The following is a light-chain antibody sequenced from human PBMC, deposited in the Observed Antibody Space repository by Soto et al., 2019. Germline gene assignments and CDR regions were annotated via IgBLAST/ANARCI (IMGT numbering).Light chain of an antibody. J-gene: IGKJ4*01. CDR2: GAS. Sequence: EIVLTQSPATLSLSPGETATLSCRASQSVSSYLAWYQQKPGQAPRLLIYGASTGATGIPARFSGSGSGTEFILTISSLQSEDFAVYYCQQYSKWPLTFGGGTKVEIK. CDR3: QQYSKWPLT. V-gene: IGKV3-15*01. CDR1: QSVSSY.